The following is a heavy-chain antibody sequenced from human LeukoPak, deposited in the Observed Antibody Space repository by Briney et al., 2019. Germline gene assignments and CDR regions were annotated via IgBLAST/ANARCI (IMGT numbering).Heavy chain of an antibody. CDR3: ARDRGSSGSYEFDY. CDR2: IKQDGSEK. CDR1: GFTSGSYW. V-gene: IGHV3-7*01. D-gene: IGHD6-19*01. Sequence: GGSPTLTCAASGFTSGSYWMSWVRQAPGKGLEWVANIKQDGSEKYYVDSVRGRFTISRDNAKNSLYLQMNSLRAEDTAVYYCARDRGSSGSYEFDYWGQGSLVSVSS. J-gene: IGHJ4*02.